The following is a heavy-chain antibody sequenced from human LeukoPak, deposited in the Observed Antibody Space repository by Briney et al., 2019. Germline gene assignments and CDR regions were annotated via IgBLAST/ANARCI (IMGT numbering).Heavy chain of an antibody. J-gene: IGHJ3*02. D-gene: IGHD5-12*01. CDR2: IIPILGIA. CDR1: GGTFSSYA. V-gene: IGHV1-69*04. CDR3: ARDLYSGHEGNAFDI. Sequence: SVKVSCKASGGTFSSYAITWVRQAPGQGLEWMGRIIPILGIANYAQKFQGRVTIIADKSTSTAYMELSSLRSEDTAVYYCARDLYSGHEGNAFDIWGQGTMVTVPS.